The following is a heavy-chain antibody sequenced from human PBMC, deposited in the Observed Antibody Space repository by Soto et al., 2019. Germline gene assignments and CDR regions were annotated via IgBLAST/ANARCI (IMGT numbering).Heavy chain of an antibody. Sequence: SETLSLTCTVSGDSISNYYWSWIRQSAEKRLEWIGRVSSTGSSYYNPSLKSRVTISVDSSKNQVSLNLTSVTAADTAVYYCARGVPAAGTDWFDPWGQGTLVTVSS. J-gene: IGHJ5*02. D-gene: IGHD6-13*01. CDR3: ARGVPAAGTDWFDP. V-gene: IGHV4-4*07. CDR1: GDSISNYY. CDR2: VSSTGSS.